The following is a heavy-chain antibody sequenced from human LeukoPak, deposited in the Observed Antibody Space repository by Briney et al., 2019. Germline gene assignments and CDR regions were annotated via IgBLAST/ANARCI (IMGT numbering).Heavy chain of an antibody. CDR3: ARESVAVTPLVDY. D-gene: IGHD6-19*01. CDR1: GFTFSSYG. CDR2: ISYDGSNK. J-gene: IGHJ4*02. Sequence: GRSLRLSCAASGFTFSSYGMHWVRQAPGKGLEWVAVISYDGSNKYYADSVKGRFTISRDNSKNTLYLQMNSLRAEDTAVYYCARESVAVTPLVDYWGQGTLVTVSS. V-gene: IGHV3-30*03.